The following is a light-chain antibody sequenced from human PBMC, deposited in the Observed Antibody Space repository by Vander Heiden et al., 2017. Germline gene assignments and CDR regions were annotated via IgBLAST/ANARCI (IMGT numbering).Light chain of an antibody. CDR3: RHYHNFPHT. CDR1: QDISRH. V-gene: IGKV1D-8*01. Sequence: VLWMTQSPSLVSASTGDRVTISCRMSQDISRHLAWFQQKPGKAPELLIYAASTLQSGVPSRFSGGGSGTDFSLTISPLQSEDFATYFCRHYHNFPHTFGQGTRVEIK. CDR2: AAS. J-gene: IGKJ2*01.